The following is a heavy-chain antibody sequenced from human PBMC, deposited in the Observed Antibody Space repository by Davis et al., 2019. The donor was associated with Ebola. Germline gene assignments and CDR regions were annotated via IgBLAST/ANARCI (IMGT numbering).Heavy chain of an antibody. Sequence: SVKVSCKASGGTFSSYAISWVRQAPGQGLEWMGRIIPILGIANYAQKFQGRGTITADKSTSTAYMSLSSLRSEDTAVYYFASDGVAAPFGDYYYGMDVWGQGTTVTVSS. J-gene: IGHJ6*02. CDR1: GGTFSSYA. D-gene: IGHD3-10*01. V-gene: IGHV1-69*04. CDR3: ASDGVAAPFGDYYYGMDV. CDR2: IIPILGIA.